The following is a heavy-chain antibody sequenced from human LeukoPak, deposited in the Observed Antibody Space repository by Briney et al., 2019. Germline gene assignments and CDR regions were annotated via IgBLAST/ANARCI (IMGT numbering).Heavy chain of an antibody. CDR1: GYTFTSYD. Sequence: ASVKVSCKASGYTFTSYDINWVRQATGQGLEWMGWINPNSGGTNYAQKFQGRVTMTRDTSISTAYMELSRLRSDDTAVYYCARATSWAGLDYWGQGTLVTVSS. CDR3: ARATSWAGLDY. CDR2: INPNSGGT. J-gene: IGHJ4*02. D-gene: IGHD3/OR15-3a*01. V-gene: IGHV1-2*02.